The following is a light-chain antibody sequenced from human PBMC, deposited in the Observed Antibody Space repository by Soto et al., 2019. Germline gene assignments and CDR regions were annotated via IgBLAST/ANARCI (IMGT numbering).Light chain of an antibody. CDR3: QQFGGSSRT. Sequence: EIVMTQSPATLSVSPGERATLSCRASQGVSSTYLAWYQQKPGQAPRLLIYGASFRATGIPDRFSGSGSGTDFTLTITRLEPEDFAVYCCQQFGGSSRTFGQGTKVDIK. CDR1: QGVSSTY. J-gene: IGKJ1*01. V-gene: IGKV3-20*01. CDR2: GAS.